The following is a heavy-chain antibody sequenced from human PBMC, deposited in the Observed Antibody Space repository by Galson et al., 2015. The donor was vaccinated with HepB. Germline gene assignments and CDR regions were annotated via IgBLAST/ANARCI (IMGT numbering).Heavy chain of an antibody. CDR2: IYYSGST. CDR3: ARLISWSGWPYFDH. CDR1: GGSFSGYY. J-gene: IGHJ4*02. Sequence: LSLTCAVYGGSFSGYYWSWIRQPPGKGLEWIGSIYYSGSTYYNPSLKSRVTISVDTSKNQFSLKLSSVTAADTAVYYCARLISWSGWPYFDHWGQGTLVTVSS. V-gene: IGHV4-34*01. D-gene: IGHD3-3*01.